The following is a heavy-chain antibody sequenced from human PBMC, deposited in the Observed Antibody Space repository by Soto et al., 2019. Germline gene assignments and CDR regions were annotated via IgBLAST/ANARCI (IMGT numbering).Heavy chain of an antibody. CDR2: IYYSGST. CDR1: GGSISSYY. CDR3: ARSYSGSYLPYFDY. Sequence: SETLSLTCTVSGGSISSYYWSWIRQPPGKGLEWIGYIYYSGSTNYNPSLKSRVTISVDTSKNQFSLKLSSVTAADTAVYYCARSYSGSYLPYFDYWGQGTLVTVSS. J-gene: IGHJ4*02. D-gene: IGHD1-26*01. V-gene: IGHV4-59*01.